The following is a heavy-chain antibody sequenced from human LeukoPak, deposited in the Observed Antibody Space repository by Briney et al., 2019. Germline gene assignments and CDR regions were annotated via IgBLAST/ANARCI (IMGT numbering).Heavy chain of an antibody. V-gene: IGHV3-30*02. Sequence: PGGSLRLSCAASGFTFSTYGMHWVRQAPGKGLEWVAFIRYDGTNKYYADSVKGRFTISRDNSKNTLYLQMNSLRAEDTAVYYCAKVASWNYPYFDYWGQGTLVTVSS. CDR2: IRYDGTNK. CDR3: AKVASWNYPYFDY. J-gene: IGHJ4*02. D-gene: IGHD1-7*01. CDR1: GFTFSTYG.